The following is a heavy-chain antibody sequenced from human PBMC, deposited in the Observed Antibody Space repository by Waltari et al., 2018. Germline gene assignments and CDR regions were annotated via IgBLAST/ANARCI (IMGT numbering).Heavy chain of an antibody. CDR3: ATNADYGDYNWFDP. D-gene: IGHD4-17*01. Sequence: QVQLVQSGAEVKKPGASVKVSCQASGYNFTGYYMTWVRKAPGQGREWMGRINPNSGGTNYAQKFQGRVTMTRDTSISTAYMELSRLRSDDTAVYYCATNADYGDYNWFDPWGQGTLVTVSS. J-gene: IGHJ5*02. CDR2: INPNSGGT. CDR1: GYNFTGYY. V-gene: IGHV1-2*06.